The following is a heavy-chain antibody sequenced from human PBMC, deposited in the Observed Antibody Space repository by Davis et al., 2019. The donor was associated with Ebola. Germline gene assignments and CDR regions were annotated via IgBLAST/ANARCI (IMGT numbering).Heavy chain of an antibody. J-gene: IGHJ4*02. Sequence: PGGSLRLSCAASGFTFSSYAMHWVRQAPGKGLEWVAVISYDGSNKYYADSVKGRFTISRDNSKNTLYLQMNSLRADDTAVYYCAKQRGVGAIDYDYWGRGTVVTVSS. CDR1: GFTFSSYA. CDR3: AKQRGVGAIDYDY. D-gene: IGHD1-26*01. CDR2: ISYDGSNK. V-gene: IGHV3-30-3*02.